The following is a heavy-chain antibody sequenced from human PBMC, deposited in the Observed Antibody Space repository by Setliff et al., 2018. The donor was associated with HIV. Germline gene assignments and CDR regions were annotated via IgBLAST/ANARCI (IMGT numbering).Heavy chain of an antibody. D-gene: IGHD4-4*01. CDR2: IYYSGST. Sequence: PSETLSLTCTVSGGSISNYYWSWIRQPPGKGLEWIGHIYYSGSTSYNPSLKSRVTISIDMSKNQFSLKLSSVTAADTAVYYCARLWLHYGNDIPRFDPWGQGTLVTVSS. CDR3: ARLWLHYGNDIPRFDP. V-gene: IGHV4-59*08. J-gene: IGHJ5*01. CDR1: GGSISNYY.